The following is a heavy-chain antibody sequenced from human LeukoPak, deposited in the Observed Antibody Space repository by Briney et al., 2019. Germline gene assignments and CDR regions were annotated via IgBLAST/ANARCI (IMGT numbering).Heavy chain of an antibody. V-gene: IGHV6-1*01. CDR1: GDSVSSDRAA. CDR2: TYYMSKWFD. J-gene: IGHJ6*02. Sequence: SQTLSLTCAISGDSVSSDRAAWNWIRQSPSRGLEWLGRTYYMSKWFDEYAVSVKSRITIKPDTSRNQFSLHLNSVTPEDTAVYFCARTTVYDGSKYYGLDVWGQGTTVTVSS. CDR3: ARTTVYDGSKYYGLDV. D-gene: IGHD5/OR15-5a*01.